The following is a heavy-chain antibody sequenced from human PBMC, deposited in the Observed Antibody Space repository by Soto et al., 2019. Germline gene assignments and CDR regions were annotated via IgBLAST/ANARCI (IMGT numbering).Heavy chain of an antibody. V-gene: IGHV3-33*01. D-gene: IGHD3-3*01. CDR2: IWYDGSNK. CDR1: GFTFSSYG. CDR3: ARGQYYDFWSGYPASLDYFDY. J-gene: IGHJ4*02. Sequence: QVQLVESGGGVVQPGRSLRLSCAASGFTFSSYGMHWVRQAPGKGLEWVAVIWYDGSNKYYADSVKGRFTISRDNSKNTLYLQMNSLRAEDTAVYYCARGQYYDFWSGYPASLDYFDYWGQGTLVTVSS.